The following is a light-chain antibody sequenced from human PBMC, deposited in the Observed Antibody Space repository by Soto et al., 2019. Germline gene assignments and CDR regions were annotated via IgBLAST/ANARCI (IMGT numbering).Light chain of an antibody. CDR3: QQYNKWPRT. Sequence: EIVMTQYPPTLAVAPGERATVSCRASQSVIPNLAWYQQKPGQAPRLLIYGASPRDAIIPARFSGSGSGTEFTLTISRLQSEDFAVYYCQQYNKWPRTFGQGTTV. J-gene: IGKJ1*01. V-gene: IGKV3-15*01. CDR2: GAS. CDR1: QSVIPN.